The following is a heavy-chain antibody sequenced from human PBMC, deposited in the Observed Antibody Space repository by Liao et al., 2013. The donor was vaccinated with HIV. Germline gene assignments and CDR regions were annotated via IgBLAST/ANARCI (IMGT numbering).Heavy chain of an antibody. Sequence: QVQLQESGPGLVMPSETLSLTCTVSGGSMSYYYWNWIRQPPGKGLEWIGYIYYSGSTNYNPSLKSRVTISVDTSKNHFSLKLSSVTAADTAVYYCARVGTGDRWLDYWGQGTLVTVSS. CDR2: IYYSGST. V-gene: IGHV4-59*01. CDR3: ARVGTGDRWLDY. J-gene: IGHJ4*02. D-gene: IGHD7-27*01. CDR1: GGSMSYYY.